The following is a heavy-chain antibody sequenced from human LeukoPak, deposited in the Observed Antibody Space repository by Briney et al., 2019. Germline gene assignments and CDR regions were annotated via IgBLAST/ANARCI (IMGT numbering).Heavy chain of an antibody. D-gene: IGHD6-19*01. J-gene: IGHJ4*02. CDR2: IYTSGST. V-gene: IGHV4-61*02. Sequence: SETLSLTCTVSGGSIRSGGYHWSWIRQPAGKGLEWIGRIYTSGSTNYNSSLKSRVTISVDTSKNQFSLKLSSVTAADTAVYYCARGGQQWLVQYFDYWGQGTLVTVSS. CDR1: GGSIRSGGYH. CDR3: ARGGQQWLVQYFDY.